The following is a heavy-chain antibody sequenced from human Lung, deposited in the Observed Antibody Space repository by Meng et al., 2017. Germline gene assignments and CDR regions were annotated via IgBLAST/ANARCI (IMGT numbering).Heavy chain of an antibody. Sequence: QVQLPEAGPRLVKPSGNLSLTCAVSGGSITSSTWWSWVRQTPGKGLEWFGEIFHSGSTNYNPPLESRVTISVDKSKNQFSLKVYSVTAADTATYYCARFDISSSGRGDYWGQGILVTVSS. D-gene: IGHD1-26*01. CDR2: IFHSGST. CDR3: ARFDISSSGRGDY. V-gene: IGHV4-4*02. CDR1: GGSITSSTW. J-gene: IGHJ4*02.